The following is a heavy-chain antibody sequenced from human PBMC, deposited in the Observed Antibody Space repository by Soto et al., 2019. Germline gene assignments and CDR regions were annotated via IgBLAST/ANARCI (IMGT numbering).Heavy chain of an antibody. Sequence: QVPLVQSGAEVRKPGSSVRISCTASGDTLSYSAIGWLRQAPGQGLEWMGGITPSFGSPVYARKFQGRVTIAADHMILNNLRSDDTAMYFCATYFTAVAYFENWGQGTLVTVSS. CDR1: GDTLSYSA. V-gene: IGHV1-69*01. D-gene: IGHD5-18*01. CDR3: ATYFTAVAYFEN. CDR2: ITPSFGSP. J-gene: IGHJ4*02.